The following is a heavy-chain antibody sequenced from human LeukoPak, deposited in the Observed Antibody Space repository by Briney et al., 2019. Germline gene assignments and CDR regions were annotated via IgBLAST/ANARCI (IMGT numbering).Heavy chain of an antibody. CDR3: ARRVSYSSGSHFDY. CDR1: RFTFSNYP. CDR2: VSGSGGST. J-gene: IGHJ4*02. Sequence: GGSLRLSCAASRFTFSNYPMSWVRQAPGRGLEWVSIVSGSGGSTHYADSVKGRFSISRDNSKNTLYLQMNSLRAEDSAIYYCARRVSYSSGSHFDYWGQGTLVTVSS. V-gene: IGHV3-23*01. D-gene: IGHD3-10*01.